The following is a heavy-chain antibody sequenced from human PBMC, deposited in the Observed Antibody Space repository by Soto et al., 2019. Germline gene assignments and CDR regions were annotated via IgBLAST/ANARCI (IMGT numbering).Heavy chain of an antibody. J-gene: IGHJ6*02. Sequence: GGSLRLSCAASGFTFSSYAMHWVRQAPGKGLEWVAVISYDGSNKYYADSVKGRFTISRDNSKNTLYLQMNSLRAEDTAVYYCARDQVGDDFWSWVDYYYGMDVWGQGTTVTVSS. D-gene: IGHD3-3*01. V-gene: IGHV3-30-3*01. CDR1: GFTFSSYA. CDR2: ISYDGSNK. CDR3: ARDQVGDDFWSWVDYYYGMDV.